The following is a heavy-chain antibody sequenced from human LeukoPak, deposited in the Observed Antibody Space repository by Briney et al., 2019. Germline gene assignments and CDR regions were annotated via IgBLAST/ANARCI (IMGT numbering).Heavy chain of an antibody. Sequence: ASVKVSCKASGYTFTSYDINWVRQAPGQGLEWMGGIIPIFGTANYAQKFQGRVTITTDESTSTAYMELSSLRSEDTAVYYCAIVVVPAAMFFDYWGQGTLVTVSS. V-gene: IGHV1-69*05. CDR1: GYTFTSYD. J-gene: IGHJ4*02. CDR2: IIPIFGTA. CDR3: AIVVVPAAMFFDY. D-gene: IGHD2-2*01.